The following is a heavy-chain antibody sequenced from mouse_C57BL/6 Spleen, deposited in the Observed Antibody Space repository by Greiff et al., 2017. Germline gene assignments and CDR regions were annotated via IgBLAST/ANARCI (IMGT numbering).Heavy chain of an antibody. V-gene: IGHV5-4*01. D-gene: IGHD1-1*02. CDR1: GFTFSSYA. Sequence: EVQLQQSGGGLVKPGGSLKLSCAASGFTFSSYAMSWVRQTPEKRLEWVATISDGGSYTYYPDNVKGRFTISRDNAKNNLYLQMSHLKSEDTAMYYCARGGEGCYVHFDVWGTGTTVTVSS. J-gene: IGHJ1*03. CDR2: ISDGGSYT. CDR3: ARGGEGCYVHFDV.